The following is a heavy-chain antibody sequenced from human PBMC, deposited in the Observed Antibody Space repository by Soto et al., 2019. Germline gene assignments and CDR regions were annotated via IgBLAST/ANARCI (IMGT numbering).Heavy chain of an antibody. CDR2: IYWDDVK. V-gene: IGHV2-5*02. Sequence: KESGPTLVTPTQTLTLTCTLSGFSLSTSGVGVGWIRQSPGKALEWLAVIYWDDVKHYSPSLERRLTITKDTSESEVVLTMTNMDPVDTATYYCAHKGSGDYVLDYWGQGILVTVSS. CDR1: GFSLSTSGVG. J-gene: IGHJ4*02. CDR3: AHKGSGDYVLDY. D-gene: IGHD4-17*01.